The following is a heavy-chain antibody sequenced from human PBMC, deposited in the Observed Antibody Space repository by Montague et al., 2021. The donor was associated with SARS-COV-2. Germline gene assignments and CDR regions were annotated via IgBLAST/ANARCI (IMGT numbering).Heavy chain of an antibody. V-gene: IGHV4-59*02. CDR2: IFYSGST. CDR1: GDSVNRNY. D-gene: IGHD4-23*01. Sequence: SETLSLTCSVSGDSVNRNYWSWVRQPPGKGLEWLGYIFYSGSTYNPSLNSRVTMSLDTSKNHFSLHLIPVTAADTAVYYCAKASRGYGGGFDSWGQGTLVIVSS. CDR3: AKASRGYGGGFDS. J-gene: IGHJ4*02.